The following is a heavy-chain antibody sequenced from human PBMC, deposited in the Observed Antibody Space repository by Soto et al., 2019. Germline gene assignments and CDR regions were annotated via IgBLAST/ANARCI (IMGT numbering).Heavy chain of an antibody. CDR2: IDPSDSYS. D-gene: IGHD2-2*01. CDR1: GYSFTSYW. CDR3: ARLYCSSTSCYLGNWFDP. J-gene: IGHJ5*02. Sequence: GESLKISCKGSGYSFTSYWISWVRQMPGKGLEWMWRIDPSDSYSNYSPSFQGHVTISADKSISTAYLQWSSLKASDTAMYYCARLYCSSTSCYLGNWFDPWGPGTLVTASS. V-gene: IGHV5-10-1*01.